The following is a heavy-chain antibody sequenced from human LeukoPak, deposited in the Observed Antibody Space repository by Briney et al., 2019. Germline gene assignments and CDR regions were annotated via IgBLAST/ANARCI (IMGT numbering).Heavy chain of an antibody. CDR3: ARGRDIVVVPAADDAFDI. CDR2: IYTSGST. D-gene: IGHD2-2*01. CDR1: GGSISSYY. J-gene: IGHJ3*02. V-gene: IGHV4-4*07. Sequence: PSETLSLTCTVSGGSISSYYWSWIRQPAGKGVEWSGLIYTSGSTNYNPSLKSRVPMSVDTSKNQFSLKLSSVTAADTAVYYCARGRDIVVVPAADDAFDIWGQGTMVTVSS.